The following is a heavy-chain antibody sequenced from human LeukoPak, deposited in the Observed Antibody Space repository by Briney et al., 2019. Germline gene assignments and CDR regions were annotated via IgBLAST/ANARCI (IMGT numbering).Heavy chain of an antibody. D-gene: IGHD3-22*01. CDR2: ISYDGSNK. J-gene: IGHJ1*01. CDR1: GFTFSSYG. CDR3: AKDLSPLRLGELSFAYYYDSSGYP. Sequence: GGSLRLSCAASGFTFSSYGMHWVRQAPGKGREGVAVISYDGSNKYYADSVKGRFTISRDNSKNTLYLQMNSLRAEDTAVYYCAKDLSPLRLGELSFAYYYDSSGYPGGQGTLVTVSA. V-gene: IGHV3-30*18.